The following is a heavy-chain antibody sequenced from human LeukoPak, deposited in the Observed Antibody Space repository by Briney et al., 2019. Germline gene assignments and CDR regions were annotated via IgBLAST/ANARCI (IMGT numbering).Heavy chain of an antibody. D-gene: IGHD2-2*01. CDR1: GYTFTGYY. Sequence: GASVKVSCKASGYTFTGYYMHWVRQAPGQGLEWMGWINPNSGGTNYAQKFQGRVTMTRDTSISTAYMELSRLRSDDTAVYYCARDGRVVPAANWLDPWVQGTLVTVSS. CDR3: ARDGRVVPAANWLDP. V-gene: IGHV1-2*02. CDR2: INPNSGGT. J-gene: IGHJ5*02.